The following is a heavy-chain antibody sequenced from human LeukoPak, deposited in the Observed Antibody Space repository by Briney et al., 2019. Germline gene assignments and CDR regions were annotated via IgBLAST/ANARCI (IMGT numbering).Heavy chain of an antibody. V-gene: IGHV1-18*01. D-gene: IGHD3-22*01. CDR3: ASQAEYYYDSSGYYFDY. J-gene: IGHJ4*02. CDR1: GYTLTSYD. CDR2: ISAYNGNT. Sequence: ASVKVSCKASGYTLTSYDINWVRQATGQGLEWMGWISAYNGNTNYAQKLQGRVTMTTDTSTSTAYMELRSLRSDDTAVYYCASQAEYYYDSSGYYFDYWGQGTLVTVSS.